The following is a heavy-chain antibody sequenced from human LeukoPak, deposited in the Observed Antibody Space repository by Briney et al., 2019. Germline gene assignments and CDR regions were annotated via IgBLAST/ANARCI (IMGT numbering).Heavy chain of an antibody. CDR1: GYTFTSYY. CDR3: ARGEKGYSSGWSLRWVY. CDR2: INPSGGST. D-gene: IGHD6-19*01. Sequence: ASVKVSCKASGYTFTSYYMHWVRQAPGQGLEWMGIINPSGGSTSYAQRFQGRVTMTRDTSTSTVYMELSSLTSEDTAVYYCARGEKGYSSGWSLRWVYWGQGTLVTVSS. V-gene: IGHV1-46*01. J-gene: IGHJ4*02.